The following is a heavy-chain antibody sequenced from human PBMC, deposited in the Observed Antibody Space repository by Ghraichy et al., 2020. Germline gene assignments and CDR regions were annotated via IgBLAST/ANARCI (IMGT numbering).Heavy chain of an antibody. J-gene: IGHJ2*01. Sequence: GGSLRLSCEGSGFSFSDYSMIWVRLTPRKALEWVSYITGSSMTIFYTDSVKGRFTISRDNDKNSLYLQMNSRRAEDTAVYYCARLPLPRRAADGDWYFDLWGRGALVTVSS. V-gene: IGHV3-48*01. D-gene: IGHD6-13*01. CDR2: ITGSSMTI. CDR1: GFSFSDYS. CDR3: ARLPLPRRAADGDWYFDL.